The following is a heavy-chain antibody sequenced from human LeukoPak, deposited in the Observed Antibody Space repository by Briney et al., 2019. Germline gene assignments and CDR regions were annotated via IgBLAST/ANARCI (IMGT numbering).Heavy chain of an antibody. J-gene: IGHJ1*01. CDR1: GFTFSSYG. V-gene: IGHV3-30*02. CDR3: ANGVPYYYGSGSYYWFQH. Sequence: PGGSLRLSCAASGFTFSSYGMHWVRQAPGKGLEWVAFIRYDGSNKYYADSVKGRFTISRDNSKNTLYLQMNSLRAEDTAVYYCANGVPYYYGSGSYYWFQHWGQGTLVTVSS. CDR2: IRYDGSNK. D-gene: IGHD3-10*01.